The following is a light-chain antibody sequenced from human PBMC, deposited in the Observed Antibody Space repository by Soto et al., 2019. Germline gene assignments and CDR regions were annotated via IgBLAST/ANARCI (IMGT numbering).Light chain of an antibody. CDR3: QHYGSLPGT. J-gene: IGKJ1*01. CDR2: GAS. Sequence: EIVLTQSPGTLSLSPGERATLSCRASQSVTSTHLAWYQQKPGQAPRLLIYGASSRATGIPDRFSGSGSGTDFTLTISRLEPEDFVVYYCQHYGSLPGTFGQGTRVGIK. V-gene: IGKV3-20*01. CDR1: QSVTSTH.